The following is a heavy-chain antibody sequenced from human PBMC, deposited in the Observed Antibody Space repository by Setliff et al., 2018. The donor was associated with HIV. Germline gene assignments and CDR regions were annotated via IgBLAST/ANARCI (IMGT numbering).Heavy chain of an antibody. CDR3: ARRILRSAFDF. Sequence: SETLSLTCAAYGGSLSGYYWSWIRQTPGKGLEWIGEVHYSGRTAYNPSLKRRLIISSDASKNQFSLRLKSVTAADTAVYYCARRILRSAFDFWGHGSLVTVSS. V-gene: IGHV4-34*01. J-gene: IGHJ4*01. D-gene: IGHD2-15*01. CDR2: VHYSGRT. CDR1: GGSLSGYY.